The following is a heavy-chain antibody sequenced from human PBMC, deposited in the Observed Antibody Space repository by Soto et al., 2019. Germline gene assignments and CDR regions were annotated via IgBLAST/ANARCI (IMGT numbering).Heavy chain of an antibody. D-gene: IGHD2-15*01. V-gene: IGHV1-69*02. CDR1: GGTFSSYT. Sequence: QVQLVQSGAEVKKPGSSVKVSCKASGGTFSSYTISWVRQAPGQGLEWMGRIIPILGIANYAQKFQGRVTITAEXXTXKDXMELSSLRSEDTAGYYCARSSPTVVTEGDYWYFDLGGRGTLVTVSS. CDR3: ARSSPTVVTEGDYWYFDL. CDR2: IIPILGIA. J-gene: IGHJ2*01.